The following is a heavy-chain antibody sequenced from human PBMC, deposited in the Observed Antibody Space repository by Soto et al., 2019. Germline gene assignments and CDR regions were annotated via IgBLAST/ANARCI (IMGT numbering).Heavy chain of an antibody. CDR3: ARRSSSGWYDFDY. Sequence: SETLSLTCTVSGGSISSSSYYWGWIRQPPGKGLEWIGSIYYSGSTYYNPSLESRVTISVDTSKNQFSLKLSSVTAADTAVYYCARRSSSGWYDFDYWGQGTLVTVSS. D-gene: IGHD6-19*01. CDR2: IYYSGST. CDR1: GGSISSSSYY. J-gene: IGHJ4*02. V-gene: IGHV4-39*01.